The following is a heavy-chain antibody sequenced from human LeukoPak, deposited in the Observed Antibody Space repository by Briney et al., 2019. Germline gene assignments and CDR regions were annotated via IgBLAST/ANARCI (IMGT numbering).Heavy chain of an antibody. CDR3: TTNMGPRAPT. V-gene: IGHV3-15*07. CDR2: IRTNTDGGTT. Sequence: GGSLRHSCAASGFTFTSAWMNWVRQAPGKGLEWVGRIRTNTDGGTTDYATPGKGRFTSARDDSQNTSYLQMNSLKTADTAVYFCTTNMGPRAPTWGQGTLVTASS. J-gene: IGHJ4*02. D-gene: IGHD1-26*01. CDR1: GFTFTSAW.